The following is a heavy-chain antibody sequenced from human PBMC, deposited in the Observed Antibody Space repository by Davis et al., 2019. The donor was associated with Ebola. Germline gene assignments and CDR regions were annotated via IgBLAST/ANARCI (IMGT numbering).Heavy chain of an antibody. J-gene: IGHJ5*02. CDR3: ARDGSVAGIYNWFGP. D-gene: IGHD6-19*01. V-gene: IGHV4-39*07. CDR2: IWHRGTT. Sequence: SETLSLTCTVSGESVSLSSYYWGWVRQPPGKGPEWIGSIWHRGTTYYNPSLESRVTISVDTSKNQFSLKLNSVTAADTAVYYCARDGSVAGIYNWFGPWGQGTLVTVSS. CDR1: GESVSLSSYY.